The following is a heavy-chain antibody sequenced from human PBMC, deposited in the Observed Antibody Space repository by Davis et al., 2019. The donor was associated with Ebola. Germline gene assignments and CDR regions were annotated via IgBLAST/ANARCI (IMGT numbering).Heavy chain of an antibody. J-gene: IGHJ4*02. D-gene: IGHD2-2*02. CDR1: GGSISSYY. CDR3: ARGGLRYCSSTSCYTLYFDY. Sequence: SETLSLTCTVSGGSISSYYWSWIRQSPGKGLEWIGYIYYSGNTNYNPSLKSRVTISVDKSKNQFSLKLSSVTAADTAVYYCARGGLRYCSSTSCYTLYFDYWGQGTLVTVSS. CDR2: IYYSGNT. V-gene: IGHV4-59*12.